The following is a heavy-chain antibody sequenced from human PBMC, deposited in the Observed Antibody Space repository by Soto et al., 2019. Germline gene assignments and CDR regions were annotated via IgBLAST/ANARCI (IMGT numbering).Heavy chain of an antibody. CDR1: GGSISSYY. V-gene: IGHV4-59*08. Sequence: SETLSLTCTVSGGSISSYYWSWIRQPPGKGLEWIGYIYYSGSTNYNPSLKSRVTISVDTSKNQLSLTLSSVTAADTAVYYCARGPSGDKVDSWGQGTLVTVSS. D-gene: IGHD7-27*01. CDR2: IYYSGST. CDR3: ARGPSGDKVDS. J-gene: IGHJ4*02.